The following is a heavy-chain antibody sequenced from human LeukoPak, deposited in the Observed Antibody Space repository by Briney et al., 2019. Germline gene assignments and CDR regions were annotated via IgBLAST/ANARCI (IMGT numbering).Heavy chain of an antibody. CDR3: ASLMVRGRFDAFDI. CDR2: ISSSGSTI. D-gene: IGHD3-10*01. V-gene: IGHV3-48*03. Sequence: LRLSCATTGVKFSSFDMNWVRKTQKKGLEWVSYISSSGSTIYYADSVKGRFTISRDNAKNSLYLQMNSLRAEDTAVYYCASLMVRGRFDAFDIWGHGTMVTVSS. CDR1: GVKFSSFD. J-gene: IGHJ3*02.